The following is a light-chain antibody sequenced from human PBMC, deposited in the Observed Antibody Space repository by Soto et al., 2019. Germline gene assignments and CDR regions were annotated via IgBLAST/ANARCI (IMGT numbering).Light chain of an antibody. CDR1: QSVSSN. CDR3: QQYGL. CDR2: GAS. J-gene: IGKJ1*01. Sequence: EIVMTQSPATLSVSPGERATLSCRASQSVSSNLAWYQQKPGQAPRLLIYGASTRATDIPVRFSGSGSGTDFTLTISRLEPEDFAVYYCQQYGLFGQGTKVDIK. V-gene: IGKV3-15*01.